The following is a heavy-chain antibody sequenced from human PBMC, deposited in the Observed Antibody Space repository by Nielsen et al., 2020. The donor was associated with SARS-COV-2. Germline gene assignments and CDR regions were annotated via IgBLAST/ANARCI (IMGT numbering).Heavy chain of an antibody. V-gene: IGHV1-3*01. J-gene: IGHJ4*02. CDR1: GNTLSGLS. CDR2: INAGNGNT. CDR3: ARHLRGYIDY. Sequence: ASVKVSCKVSGNTLSGLSMHWVRQAPGQRLEWMGWINAGNGNTRYSQKFQGRVTITRDTSASTAYMELSSLRSEDTAVYYCARHLRGYIDYWGQGTLVTVSP.